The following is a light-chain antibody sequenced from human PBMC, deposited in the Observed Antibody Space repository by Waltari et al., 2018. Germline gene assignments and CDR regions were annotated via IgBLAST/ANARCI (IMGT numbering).Light chain of an antibody. CDR3: QEYYSGLYT. CDR1: HNVLFVPNNKNL. J-gene: IGKJ2*01. CDR2: WAS. Sequence: DIVMTQSPDSLAVPLGETATIHCKSSHNVLFVPNNKNLLTWFHKKPAQPPKHLIYWASTREFAVPDRFSGSGSETDFTHTINSLHAEDVAVYYCQEYYSGLYTFGQGTRLEIK. V-gene: IGKV4-1*01.